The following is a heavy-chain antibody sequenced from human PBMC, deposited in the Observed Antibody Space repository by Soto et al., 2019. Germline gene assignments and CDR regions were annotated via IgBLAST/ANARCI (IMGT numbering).Heavy chain of an antibody. Sequence: HPGGSLRLSCAASVFTVSSNYMSLVRQSPGKGLEWVSVIYSGGSTYYSDSVKGRFTISRDNAKNTLYTQMNSLRAEYTAVYYCASKAYSSSWYYYYGMEVWGQGNTVTV. D-gene: IGHD6-13*01. CDR1: VFTVSSNY. V-gene: IGHV3-53*01. CDR2: IYSGGST. J-gene: IGHJ6*02. CDR3: ASKAYSSSWYYYYGMEV.